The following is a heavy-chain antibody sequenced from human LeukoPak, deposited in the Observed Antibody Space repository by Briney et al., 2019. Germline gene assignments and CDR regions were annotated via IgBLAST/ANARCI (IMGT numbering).Heavy chain of an antibody. D-gene: IGHD1-26*01. Sequence: GASVTVSCKTYGGSFSNYAITWVRQAPGQGLEWMGRIIPMRDITNYAQNFQDRVTITADKYTTTVYMEVNSRISEDMAVYFCARGPYDGTYYFDSWGQGTLVSVSS. CDR3: ARGPYDGTYYFDS. CDR2: IIPMRDIT. J-gene: IGHJ5*01. CDR1: GGSFSNYA. V-gene: IGHV1-69*04.